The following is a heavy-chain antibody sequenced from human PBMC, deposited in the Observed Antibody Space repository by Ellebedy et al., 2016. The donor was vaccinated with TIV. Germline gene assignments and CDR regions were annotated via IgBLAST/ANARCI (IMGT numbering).Heavy chain of an antibody. CDR3: ARARGDYYDSSGEIV. CDR1: GGSFSGYY. Sequence: SETLSLTCAVYGGSFSGYYWSWIRQPPGKGLEWIGEINHSGSTNYNPSLKSRVTISVDTSKNQFSLKLSSVTAADTAVYYCARARGDYYDSSGEIVWGQGILVTVSS. J-gene: IGHJ4*02. D-gene: IGHD3-22*01. V-gene: IGHV4-34*01. CDR2: INHSGST.